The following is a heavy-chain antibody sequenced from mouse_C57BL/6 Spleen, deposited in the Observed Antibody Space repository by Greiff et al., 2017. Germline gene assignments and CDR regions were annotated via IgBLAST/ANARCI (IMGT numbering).Heavy chain of an antibody. CDR1: GYAFSSSW. Sequence: QVQLQQSGPELVKPGASVKISCKASGYAFSSSWMNWVKQRPGKGLEWIGRIYPGDGDTNYNRKFKGKATLTADKSSSTAYMQHSSLTSEDSAVYFCARSMVLDYWGQGTTLTVSS. J-gene: IGHJ2*01. D-gene: IGHD2-2*01. CDR2: IYPGDGDT. CDR3: ARSMVLDY. V-gene: IGHV1-82*01.